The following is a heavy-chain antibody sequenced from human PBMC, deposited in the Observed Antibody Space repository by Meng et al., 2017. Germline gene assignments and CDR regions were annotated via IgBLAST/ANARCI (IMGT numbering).Heavy chain of an antibody. CDR2: ISYDGSNK. CDR1: GFTFSSYA. D-gene: IGHD6-19*01. CDR3: ARDRGGWYADAFDI. V-gene: IGHV3-30*04. J-gene: IGHJ3*02. Sequence: GGSLRLSCAASGFTFSSYAMHWVRQAPGKGLEWVAVISYDGSNKYYADSVKGRFTISRDNSKNTLYLQMNSLRAEDTAVYYCARDRGGWYADAFDIWGQGTVVTVSS.